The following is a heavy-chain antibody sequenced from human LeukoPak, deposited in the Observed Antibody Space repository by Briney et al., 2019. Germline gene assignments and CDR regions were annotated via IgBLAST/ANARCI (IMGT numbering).Heavy chain of an antibody. CDR1: GFTFSDYY. Sequence: GGSLRLSCAASGFTFSDYYMSWIRQTPGKGLEWVSYISSSGPTIYYADSVKGQFTISRDNAKNSLYLQMNSLRAEDTAVYYCARANRGGTTGYYFDYWGQGTLVTVSS. D-gene: IGHD1-7*01. V-gene: IGHV3-11*01. J-gene: IGHJ4*02. CDR2: ISSSGPTI. CDR3: ARANRGGTTGYYFDY.